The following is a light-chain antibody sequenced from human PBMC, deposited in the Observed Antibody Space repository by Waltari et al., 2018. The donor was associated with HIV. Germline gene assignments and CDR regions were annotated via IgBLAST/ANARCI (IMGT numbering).Light chain of an antibody. CDR3: SSYTSSSTHVV. V-gene: IGLV2-18*02. CDR2: EFS. Sequence: QSALTQPPSVSGSPGQSVTISCTGTSSDVGSYNRVSWYQQHPGTAPKLMIYEFSNRTSGFPDRFSGSKSGNTASLTSSGLQAEDEADYYCSSYTSSSTHVVFGGGTKLTVL. J-gene: IGLJ2*01. CDR1: SSDVGSYNR.